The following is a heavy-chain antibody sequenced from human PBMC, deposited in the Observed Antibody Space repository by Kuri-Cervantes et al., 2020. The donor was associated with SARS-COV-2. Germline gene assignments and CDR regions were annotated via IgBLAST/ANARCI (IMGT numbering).Heavy chain of an antibody. CDR1: GFTFSSYA. CDR3: ARGSSSTYFDY. Sequence: GESLKISCAASGFTFSSYAMSWVRQAPGKGLEWVSAISGSGGSTYYADSVKGRFTISRDNSKNTLCLQMNSLRAEDTAVYYCARGSSSTYFDYWGQGTLVTVSS. D-gene: IGHD6-6*01. CDR2: ISGSGGST. V-gene: IGHV3-23*01. J-gene: IGHJ4*02.